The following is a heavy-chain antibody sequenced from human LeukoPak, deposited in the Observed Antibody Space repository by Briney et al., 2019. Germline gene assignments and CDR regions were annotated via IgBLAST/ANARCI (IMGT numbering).Heavy chain of an antibody. CDR3: ARDLRAVVVPAASWFDP. V-gene: IGHV1-18*01. Sequence: GASVKVSCKASGYTFTSYGITWVRQAPGQGLEWMGWISTYNGNTHYAQKLQGRVTMTTDTSTSTAYMELRRLRSDDTAVYYCARDLRAVVVPAASWFDPWGQGTLVTVSS. J-gene: IGHJ5*02. D-gene: IGHD2-2*01. CDR1: GYTFTSYG. CDR2: ISTYNGNT.